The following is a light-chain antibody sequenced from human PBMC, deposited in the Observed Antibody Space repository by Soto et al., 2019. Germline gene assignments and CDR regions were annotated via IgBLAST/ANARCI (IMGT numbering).Light chain of an antibody. CDR1: QCVFYRTDNKDF. CDR3: QQYYATPYT. Sequence: DIVMTQSPDSLAVSLGERATISCKSSQCVFYRTDNKDFLAWYQQRPGQPPKLLISWASTRESGVPDRFSGSGSGTDFTLTISSPQPEDVAFYYCQQYYATPYTFARGTKLQIK. J-gene: IGKJ2*01. V-gene: IGKV4-1*01. CDR2: WAS.